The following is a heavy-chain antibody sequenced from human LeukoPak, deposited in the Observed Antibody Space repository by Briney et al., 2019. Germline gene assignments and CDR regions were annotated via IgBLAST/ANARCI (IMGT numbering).Heavy chain of an antibody. V-gene: IGHV3-30*18. CDR2: ISYDGSNK. J-gene: IGHJ4*02. CDR3: AKGRRPSGPDDFDY. D-gene: IGHD1-14*01. Sequence: PGGSLRLSCAASGFTFSSYGMHWVRQAPGKGLEWVAVISYDGSNKYYADSVKGRFTISRDNSKNTLYLQMNSLRAEDTAVYYCAKGRRPSGPDDFDYWGQGTLVTVSS. CDR1: GFTFSSYG.